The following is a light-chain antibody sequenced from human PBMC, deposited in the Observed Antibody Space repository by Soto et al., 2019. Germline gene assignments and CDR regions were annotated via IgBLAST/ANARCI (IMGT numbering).Light chain of an antibody. Sequence: QSVLTQPASVSGSPGQSIAISCTGSSSDIAIYNYVSWFQQHPGKAPKLIIYEVSNRPSGISNRFSGSKSGNTASLTISGLQAEDEAEYYCISYAGTSTRFVFGTGTKVTVL. J-gene: IGLJ1*01. CDR1: SSDIAIYNY. CDR3: ISYAGTSTRFV. V-gene: IGLV2-14*01. CDR2: EVS.